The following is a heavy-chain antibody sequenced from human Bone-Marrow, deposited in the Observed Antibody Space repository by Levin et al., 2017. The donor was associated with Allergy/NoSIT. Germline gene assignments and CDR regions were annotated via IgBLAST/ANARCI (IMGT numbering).Heavy chain of an antibody. CDR3: ARGADYYDSSGYLDAFDI. D-gene: IGHD3-22*01. CDR2: ISYDGSNK. CDR1: A. V-gene: IGHV3-30*04. J-gene: IGHJ3*02. Sequence: ARDWVRQAQGKGLEWVAVISYDGSNKYYADSVKGRFTISRDNSKNTLYLQMNSLRAEDTAVYYCARGADYYDSSGYLDAFDIWGQGTMVTVSS.